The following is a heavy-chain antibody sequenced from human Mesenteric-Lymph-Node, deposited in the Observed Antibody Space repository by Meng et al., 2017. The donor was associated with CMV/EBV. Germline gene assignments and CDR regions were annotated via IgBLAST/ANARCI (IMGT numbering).Heavy chain of an antibody. CDR1: GGSMSGRSYY. CDR3: ARHTGGEEFWSGFAPFDY. V-gene: IGHV4-39*01. Sequence: GSLRLSCTVSGGSMSGRSYYWGWIRQPPGKGLEWIGSISHSGTTYYNPSLKSRVTISVDTSKNQFSLRLSSVTAADTAVFYCARHTGGEEFWSGFAPFDYWGQGTLVTVSS. CDR2: ISHSGTT. D-gene: IGHD3-3*01. J-gene: IGHJ4*02.